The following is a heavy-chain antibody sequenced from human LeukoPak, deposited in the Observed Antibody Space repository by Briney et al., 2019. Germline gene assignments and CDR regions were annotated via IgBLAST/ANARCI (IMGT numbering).Heavy chain of an antibody. D-gene: IGHD3-10*01. J-gene: IGHJ3*02. CDR2: IHYRGNT. CDR1: GGSTRNYC. CDR3: ARHLSNYGSGTYTAFDI. V-gene: IGHV4-59*08. Sequence: SETLSLTCTVSGGSTRNYCWSWVRRPPGKGLQWIGYIHYRGNTDYSPSLKSRVTISSDTSRISLKVTSVTAADTAVYYCARHLSNYGSGTYTAFDIWGQGAMGTVSA.